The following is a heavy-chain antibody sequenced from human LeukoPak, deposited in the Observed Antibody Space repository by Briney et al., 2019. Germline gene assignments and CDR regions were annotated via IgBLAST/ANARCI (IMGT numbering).Heavy chain of an antibody. CDR1: GGSFSGYY. CDR2: INHSGST. J-gene: IGHJ4*02. D-gene: IGHD5-12*01. CDR3: ARFRWRQWLRPTHYFGY. Sequence: PSETLSLTCAVYGGSFSGYYWSWIRQPPGKGLEWIGEINHSGSTNYNPSLKSRVTISVDTSKNQFSLKLSSVTAADTAVYYCARFRWRQWLRPTHYFGYWGQGTLVTVSS. V-gene: IGHV4-34*01.